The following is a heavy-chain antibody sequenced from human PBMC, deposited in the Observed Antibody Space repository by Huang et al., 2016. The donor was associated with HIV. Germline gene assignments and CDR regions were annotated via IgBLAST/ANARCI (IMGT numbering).Heavy chain of an antibody. D-gene: IGHD6-19*01. CDR1: GGSFSGYY. Sequence: QVQLQQWGAGLLKPSETLSLTCAVYGGSFSGYYWSWIRQSPGKGLEWIGEINHSGSTNDNPSLKSRVTVSVDTSKNQFSLKLSSVTAADTAVYYCARDTSGWYALFPFFDYWGQGTLVTVSS. J-gene: IGHJ4*02. V-gene: IGHV4-34*01. CDR3: ARDTSGWYALFPFFDY. CDR2: INHSGST.